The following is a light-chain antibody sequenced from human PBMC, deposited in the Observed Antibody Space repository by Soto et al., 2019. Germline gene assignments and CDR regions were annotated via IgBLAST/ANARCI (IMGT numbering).Light chain of an antibody. J-gene: IGLJ1*01. CDR3: CSYAGSYTFSV. CDR1: SSDVGGYY. V-gene: IGLV2-11*01. CDR2: DVS. Sequence: QSALTQPRSVSGSPGQSVTISCTGTSSDVGGYYVSWYQQHPGKAPKLMIYDVSKRPSGVPDRFSGSKSGNTASLTISGLQAEDEADYYCCSYAGSYTFSVFGTGTKVTVL.